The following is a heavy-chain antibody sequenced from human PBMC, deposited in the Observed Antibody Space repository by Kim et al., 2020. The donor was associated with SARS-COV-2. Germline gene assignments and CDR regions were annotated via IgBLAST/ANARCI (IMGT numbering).Heavy chain of an antibody. Sequence: SVKVSCKASGGTFSSYAISWVRQAPGQGLEWMGGIIPIFGTANYAQKFQGRVTITADESTSTAYMELSSLRSEDTAVYYCARDWLVFEGWFGERYYYGMDVWGQGTTVTVSS. V-gene: IGHV1-69*13. CDR1: GGTFSSYA. CDR2: IIPIFGTA. D-gene: IGHD3-10*01. J-gene: IGHJ6*02. CDR3: ARDWLVFEGWFGERYYYGMDV.